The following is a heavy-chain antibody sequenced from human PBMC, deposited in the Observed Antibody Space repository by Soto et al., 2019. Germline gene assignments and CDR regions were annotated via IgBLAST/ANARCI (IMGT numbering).Heavy chain of an antibody. Sequence: GGSLRLSCAASGFTFSSYAMSWVRQAPGKGLEWVSAISGSGGSTYYADSVKGRFTISRDNSKNTLYLQMNSLRAEDTAVYYCAKDLIGGYSSRWFFDFWGKGTLVTVSS. CDR2: ISGSGGST. V-gene: IGHV3-23*01. CDR1: GFTFSSYA. J-gene: IGHJ4*02. CDR3: AKDLIGGYSSRWFFDF. D-gene: IGHD6-13*01.